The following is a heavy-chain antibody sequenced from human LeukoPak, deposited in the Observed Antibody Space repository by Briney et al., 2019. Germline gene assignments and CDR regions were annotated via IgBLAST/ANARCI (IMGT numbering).Heavy chain of an antibody. D-gene: IGHD6-19*01. V-gene: IGHV3-66*02. CDR1: GFSVSSNY. J-gene: IGHJ4*02. CDR3: ARDKLGSGYSSDFDY. Sequence: GGSMRLSCAASGFSVSSNYMNWVRQAPGKGLEWVSAIYTGGTTYYADSVKGRFTISRDNSKNTLYLQMNSLRAEDTAVYYCARDKLGSGYSSDFDYWGQGTLVTVSS. CDR2: IYTGGTT.